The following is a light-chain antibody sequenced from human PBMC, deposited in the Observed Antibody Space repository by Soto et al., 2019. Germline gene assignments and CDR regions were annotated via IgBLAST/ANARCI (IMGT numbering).Light chain of an antibody. Sequence: VGVTQSPLSLPVTRGQPSSISCRSNQSLVHSDGIAYFSWFQQRPGRSPRRLIYKVSNRDSGVPARFSGSGSGTDFALKISRVEAEDVGVYYCMQGTHWPITFGQGTRLEIK. CDR2: KVS. V-gene: IGKV2-30*02. J-gene: IGKJ5*01. CDR3: MQGTHWPIT. CDR1: QSLVHSDGIAY.